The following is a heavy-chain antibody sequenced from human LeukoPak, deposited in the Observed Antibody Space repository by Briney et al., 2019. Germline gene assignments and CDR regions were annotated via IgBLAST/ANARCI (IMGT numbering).Heavy chain of an antibody. CDR3: ARVKWELLAGPFEY. D-gene: IGHD1-26*01. CDR1: GDSISSGRYY. Sequence: SQTLSLTCTASGDSISSGRYYWSWIRQPAGKGLDWIGRLYSSGTTNYNPSLKSRVSMSVDTSKNQFSLMLSSVTAADTAVYYCARVKWELLAGPFEYWGQGTLVTVSS. CDR2: LYSSGTT. J-gene: IGHJ4*02. V-gene: IGHV4-61*02.